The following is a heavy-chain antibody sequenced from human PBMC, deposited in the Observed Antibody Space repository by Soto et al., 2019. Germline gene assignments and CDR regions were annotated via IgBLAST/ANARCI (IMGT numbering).Heavy chain of an antibody. CDR1: GYTFTGYF. CDR3: AREGAGGMDV. J-gene: IGHJ6*02. Sequence: ASVKGSCKASGYTFTGYFMHWVRQAPGQGLEWMGWINPNSGDTNYPQKVQGWVTLTRDTSINTAYMEVSRLSSDDTAVYYCAREGAGGMDVWGQATTVTVSS. CDR2: INPNSGDT. V-gene: IGHV1-2*04.